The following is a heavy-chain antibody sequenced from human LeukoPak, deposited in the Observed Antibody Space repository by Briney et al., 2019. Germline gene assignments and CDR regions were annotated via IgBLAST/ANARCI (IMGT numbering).Heavy chain of an antibody. D-gene: IGHD5-24*01. CDR3: TRDFSSKMATITDI. CDR1: GYTFLDYG. Sequence: GSVKVPCKASGYTFLDYGISWLRQAPGQGLEWVGWVAPHNGNTEYSQKFQGRVTLTTDTLTNTAFMELTSLSPDDTAIYYCTRDFSSKMATITDIWGQGTLVAVSS. J-gene: IGHJ4*02. V-gene: IGHV1-18*01. CDR2: VAPHNGNT.